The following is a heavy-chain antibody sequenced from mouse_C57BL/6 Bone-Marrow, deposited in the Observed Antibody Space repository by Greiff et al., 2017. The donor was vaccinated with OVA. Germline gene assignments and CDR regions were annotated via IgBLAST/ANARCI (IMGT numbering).Heavy chain of an antibody. Sequence: EAGGGLVQPKGSLKLSCAASGFSFNTYAMNWVRQAPGKGLEWVARIRSKSNNYATYYADSVKDRFTISRDDSESMLYLQMNNLKTEDTAMYYCVLGFNWFAYWGQGTLVTVSA. J-gene: IGHJ3*01. CDR1: GFSFNTYA. CDR2: IRSKSNNYAT. V-gene: IGHV10-1*01. D-gene: IGHD3-3*01. CDR3: VLGFNWFAY.